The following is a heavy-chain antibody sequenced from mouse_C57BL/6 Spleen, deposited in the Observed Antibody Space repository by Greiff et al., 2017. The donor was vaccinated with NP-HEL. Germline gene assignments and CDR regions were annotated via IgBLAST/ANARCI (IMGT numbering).Heavy chain of an antibody. CDR1: GFTFSNYW. Sequence: EVQLVESGGGLVQPGGSMKLSCVASGFTFSNYWMNWVRQSPEKGLEWVAQIRLKSDNYATHYAESVKGRFTISRDDSKSSVYLQMNNLRAEDTGIYYCTRGDYDWFAYWGQGTLVTVSA. CDR3: TRGDYDWFAY. V-gene: IGHV6-3*01. CDR2: IRLKSDNYAT. J-gene: IGHJ3*01. D-gene: IGHD2-4*01.